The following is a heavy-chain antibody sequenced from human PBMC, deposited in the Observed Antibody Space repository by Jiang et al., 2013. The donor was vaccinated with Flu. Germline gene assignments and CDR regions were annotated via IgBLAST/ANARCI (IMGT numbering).Heavy chain of an antibody. J-gene: IGHJ5*02. V-gene: IGHV4-61*01. Sequence: LLKPSETLSLTCTVSGGSVSSGTYYWSWLRQPPGKGLECIGYIYYTGSTNYSPSLKSRVTISVDTSKNQFSLKLSSVTAADTAVYYCARGVGYYGSGSYLGHWGQGTLVTVSS. CDR2: IYYTGST. D-gene: IGHD3-10*01. CDR1: GGSVSSGTYY. CDR3: ARGVGYYGSGSYLGH.